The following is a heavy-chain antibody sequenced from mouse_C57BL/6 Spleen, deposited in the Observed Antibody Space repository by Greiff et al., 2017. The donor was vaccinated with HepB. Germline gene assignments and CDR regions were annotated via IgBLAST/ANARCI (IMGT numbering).Heavy chain of an antibody. J-gene: IGHJ4*01. Sequence: EVQLQQSGPELVKPGASVKMSCKASGYTFTDYNMHWVKQSHGKSLEWIGYINPNNGGTSYNQKFKGKATLTVNKSSSTAYMELRSLTSEDSAVYYCAREITTVVRYYYAMDYWGQGTSVTVSS. CDR2: INPNNGGT. CDR3: AREITTVVRYYYAMDY. CDR1: GYTFTDYN. V-gene: IGHV1-22*01. D-gene: IGHD1-1*01.